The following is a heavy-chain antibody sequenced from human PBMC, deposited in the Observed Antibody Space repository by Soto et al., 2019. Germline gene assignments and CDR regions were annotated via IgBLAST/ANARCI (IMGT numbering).Heavy chain of an antibody. Sequence: GGSLRLSCAASGFTFSIYWMHWVRQAPGKGLVWVSRINSDGSSTSYADSVKGRFTISRDNAKNTLYLQMNSLRAEDTAVYYCARTYGYSSSRFDYWGQGTLVTVSS. D-gene: IGHD6-13*01. J-gene: IGHJ4*02. CDR2: INSDGSST. V-gene: IGHV3-74*01. CDR1: GFTFSIYW. CDR3: ARTYGYSSSRFDY.